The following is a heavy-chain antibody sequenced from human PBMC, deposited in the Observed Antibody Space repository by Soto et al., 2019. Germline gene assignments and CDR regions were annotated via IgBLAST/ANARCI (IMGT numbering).Heavy chain of an antibody. V-gene: IGHV3-30*18. Sequence: GGSVKLYSVAAGVTCSSYGMQWVRQAPGTGLEWVAVMSYDGSKYYADTVKGRFTISRDNSKNTLYLQINSLRPEDTAVYYCAKDFTPWFGDYFYYYYGMDVWGQGTTVTVSS. CDR3: AKDFTPWFGDYFYYYYGMDV. J-gene: IGHJ6*02. CDR2: MSYDGSK. D-gene: IGHD4-17*01. CDR1: GVTCSSYG.